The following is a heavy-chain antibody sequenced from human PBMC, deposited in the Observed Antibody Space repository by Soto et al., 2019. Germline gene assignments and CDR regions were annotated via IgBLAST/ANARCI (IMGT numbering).Heavy chain of an antibody. J-gene: IGHJ4*02. CDR2: INPNSGGT. CDR1: GYTFTGYY. CDR3: ARVRGGYGEVDY. Sequence: VASVKVSCKASGYTFTGYYMHWVRQAPGQGLEWMGWINPNSGGTNYAQKFQGRVTMTRDTSISTAYMELSRLRSDDTAVYYCARVRGGYGEVDYWGQGTLVTVSS. D-gene: IGHD5-12*01. V-gene: IGHV1-2*02.